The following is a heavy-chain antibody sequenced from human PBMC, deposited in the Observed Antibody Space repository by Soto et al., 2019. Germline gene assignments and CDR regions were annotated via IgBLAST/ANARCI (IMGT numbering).Heavy chain of an antibody. CDR1: GFTFSSYW. CDR3: ARDATPSSGYYFY. CDR2: IKQDGSEK. Sequence: EVQLVESGGGLVQPGGSLRLSCAASGFTFSSYWMSWVRQAPGKGLEWVANIKQDGSEKYYVDSVKGRFTISRDNAKNSLYLQMNSLRAEDTAVYYCARDATPSSGYYFYWGQGTLVTVSS. D-gene: IGHD3-22*01. J-gene: IGHJ4*02. V-gene: IGHV3-7*04.